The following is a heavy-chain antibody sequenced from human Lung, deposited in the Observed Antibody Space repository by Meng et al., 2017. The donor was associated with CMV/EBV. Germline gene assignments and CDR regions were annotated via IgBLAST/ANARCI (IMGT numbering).Heavy chain of an antibody. J-gene: IGHJ6*02. V-gene: IGHV1-46*01. CDR1: GYTFTSYY. D-gene: IGHD3-10*01. CDR2: INPSGGST. CDR3: ARALSYYYGDYYYYYGMDV. Sequence: ASVXVSCKASGYTFTSYYMHWVRQAPGQGLEWMGIINPSGGSTSYAQKFQGRVTMTRDTSTSTVYMELSSLRSEDTAVYYCARALSYYYGDYYYYYGMDVWGQGTTVTVSS.